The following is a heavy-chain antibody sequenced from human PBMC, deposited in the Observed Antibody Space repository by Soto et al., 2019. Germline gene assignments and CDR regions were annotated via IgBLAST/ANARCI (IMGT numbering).Heavy chain of an antibody. CDR3: ARVSCDDVTGIYDIDV. CDR2: TYYRSKRYI. V-gene: IGHV6-1*01. J-gene: IGHJ6*03. D-gene: IGHD1-1*01. Sequence: QVQLQQSGPGLVKPSQTLSLTCDISGDSVSSNSAAWHWIRQTPSRGLEWRGRTYYRSKRYINYGVSVKSRLTFNADSSKDQVAVQLNSVTPEDTAVYYCARVSCDDVTGIYDIDVWGTGTTVTVSS. CDR1: GDSVSSNSAA.